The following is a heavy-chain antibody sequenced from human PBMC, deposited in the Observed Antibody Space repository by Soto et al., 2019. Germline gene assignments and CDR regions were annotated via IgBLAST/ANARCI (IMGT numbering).Heavy chain of an antibody. CDR1: GFSLSTSGVG. CDR3: AHSLIPNWGSRGAFEY. D-gene: IGHD7-27*01. V-gene: IGHV2-5*02. CDR2: IYWDDDK. J-gene: IGHJ4*02. Sequence: QITLKESGPTLVKPTQTLTLTCTFSGFSLSTSGVGVGWIRQPPGKALEWLALIYWDDDKRYSPSLKSRLTITKDTSKNQVVLTMTNMDPVDTATYYCAHSLIPNWGSRGAFEYWGQGTLVTVSS.